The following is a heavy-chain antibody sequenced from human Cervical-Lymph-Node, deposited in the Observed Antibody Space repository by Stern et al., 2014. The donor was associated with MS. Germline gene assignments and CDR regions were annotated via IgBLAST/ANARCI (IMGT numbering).Heavy chain of an antibody. CDR1: GDSISNRNW. CDR3: ARRGGQQLVHFDY. Sequence: QVQLQESGPGLVKPSGTLSLTCAVSGDSISNRNWWSWVRQPPGEGVEWIGVIFFSRRTNYNPSLEGRVTRTVVRSNNPVSLNINSVTAADTAVYYCARRGGQQLVHFDYWGQGTLVTVSS. V-gene: IGHV4-4*02. CDR2: IFFSRRT. J-gene: IGHJ4*02. D-gene: IGHD6-13*01.